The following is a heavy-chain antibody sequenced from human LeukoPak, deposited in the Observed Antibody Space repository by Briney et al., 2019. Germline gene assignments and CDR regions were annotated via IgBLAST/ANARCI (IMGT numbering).Heavy chain of an antibody. CDR1: GYSISYSYF. CDR2: IYHSGTT. V-gene: IGHV4-38-2*02. D-gene: IGHD3-9*01. Sequence: SETLSLTCTVSGYSISYSYFWGWIRQPPGQGLEWIGSIYHSGTTYYNPSLKSRVTISIDTSKNQFSLKLNSVTAADTAVYYCARVRGYYDILTAYFPGAFDIWGQGTMVTVSS. CDR3: ARVRGYYDILTAYFPGAFDI. J-gene: IGHJ3*02.